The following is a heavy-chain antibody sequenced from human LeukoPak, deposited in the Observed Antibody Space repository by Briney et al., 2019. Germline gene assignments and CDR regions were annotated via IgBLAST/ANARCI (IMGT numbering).Heavy chain of an antibody. CDR2: IYYTGSV. CDR3: AGGMGATTVDY. J-gene: IGHJ4*02. D-gene: IGHD1-26*01. V-gene: IGHV4-38-2*01. CDR1: GYSISSGYY. Sequence: PSETLSLTCAVSGYSISSGYYWRWIRQPPGKGLEWIGYIYYTGSVHYNPSLKSRVTISLDTPKNQFSLRLTSVTAADTAIYFCAGGMGATTVDYWGQGVLVTVSS.